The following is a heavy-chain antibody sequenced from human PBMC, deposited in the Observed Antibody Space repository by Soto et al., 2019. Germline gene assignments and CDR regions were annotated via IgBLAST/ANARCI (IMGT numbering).Heavy chain of an antibody. CDR3: ARSDTDMAAPYYVMDV. Sequence: ASVKVSCKASGYAFTDYYMHWVRQAPGQGLEWMGWINSKSGGTNLAQRFQGRVTMTRDTSISTTHLEVSRLRSDDTAIFYCARSDTDMAAPYYVMDVWGQGTTVTVSS. J-gene: IGHJ6*02. V-gene: IGHV1-2*02. CDR2: INSKSGGT. D-gene: IGHD5-18*01. CDR1: GYAFTDYY.